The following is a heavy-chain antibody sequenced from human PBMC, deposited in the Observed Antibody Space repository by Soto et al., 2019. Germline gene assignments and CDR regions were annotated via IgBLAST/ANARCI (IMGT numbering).Heavy chain of an antibody. D-gene: IGHD2-2*02. CDR1: GFTFDDYG. CDR2: INWSGSTT. V-gene: IGHV3-20*04. J-gene: IGHJ4*02. CDR3: ARHLELYGGEGD. Sequence: EVQLVESGGGVVRPGGSLRLSCAASGFTFDDYGMSWVRQAPGKALEWVSAINWSGSTTGYADSVKGRFTISRDNAKNSLYLQMNSLRAEDPAVYYCARHLELYGGEGDWGQGTLVTVSS.